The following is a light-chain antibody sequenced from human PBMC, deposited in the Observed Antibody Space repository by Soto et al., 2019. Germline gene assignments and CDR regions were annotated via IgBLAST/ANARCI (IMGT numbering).Light chain of an antibody. CDR1: QSVSSSY. J-gene: IGKJ2*01. CDR2: GAS. Sequence: EIVLTQSPGTLSLSPGERATLSCRASQSVSSSYLAWYQQKPGQAPRLLIYGASSRATGIPDRFSGSGSGTVFTLTISRLEPEDFAVYYCQQYGSSLMYTFDQGTKLEIK. CDR3: QQYGSSLMYT. V-gene: IGKV3-20*01.